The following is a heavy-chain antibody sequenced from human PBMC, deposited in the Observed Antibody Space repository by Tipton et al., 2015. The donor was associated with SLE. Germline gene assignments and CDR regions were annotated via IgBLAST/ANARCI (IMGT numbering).Heavy chain of an antibody. V-gene: IGHV4-61*02. D-gene: IGHD3-3*01. CDR2: IYISGNT. Sequence: TLSLTCTVSGDSVSNGLYYWSWIRQPPGKGLEWIGRIYISGNTNYNLSLKSRVTMSVDTSKNQFSLRLDSVTAADTAVYYCAREAVGSGFGAFDIWGQGTMVTVSS. J-gene: IGHJ3*02. CDR1: GDSVSNGLYY. CDR3: AREAVGSGFGAFDI.